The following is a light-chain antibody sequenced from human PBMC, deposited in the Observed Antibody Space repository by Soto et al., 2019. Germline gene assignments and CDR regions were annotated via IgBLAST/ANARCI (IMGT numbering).Light chain of an antibody. Sequence: QSALTQPPSVSGSPGQSVTISCSGTSSDIGGYSFVSWYQQHPGNPPKLIIYDVRNRPSGVPDRFSGSKSGNTASLTISGLRAEDEADYYCCSYAGTFSVIFGGGTKLTVL. CDR3: CSYAGTFSVI. CDR1: SSDIGGYSF. J-gene: IGLJ2*01. CDR2: DVR. V-gene: IGLV2-11*01.